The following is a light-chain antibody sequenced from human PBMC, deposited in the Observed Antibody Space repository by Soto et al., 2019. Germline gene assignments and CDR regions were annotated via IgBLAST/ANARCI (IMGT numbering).Light chain of an antibody. Sequence: DIQMTQSPSSLSASVGDRVSITCRASQSIRSHLNWFQHKPGKAPKVLIYGASSLQGGVPSRFSGSGSGTDFTLTIKSLQHEDFATYYYQQSFSSPFTFGPGTKVDVK. CDR1: QSIRSH. J-gene: IGKJ3*01. CDR3: QQSFSSPFT. V-gene: IGKV1-39*01. CDR2: GAS.